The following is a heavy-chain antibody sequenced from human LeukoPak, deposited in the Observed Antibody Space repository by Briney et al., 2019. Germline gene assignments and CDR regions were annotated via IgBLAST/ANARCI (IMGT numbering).Heavy chain of an antibody. Sequence: SETLSLTCTVSGGSISSYYWSWIRQPPGKGLEWIGYIYYSGSTNYNPSLKSRVTISVDTSKNQFSLKLSSVTAADTAVYYCARSAGPMVWGVIHHYYGMDVWGQGTTVTVSS. D-gene: IGHD3-10*01. J-gene: IGHJ6*02. V-gene: IGHV4-59*08. CDR3: ARSAGPMVWGVIHHYYGMDV. CDR1: GGSISSYY. CDR2: IYYSGST.